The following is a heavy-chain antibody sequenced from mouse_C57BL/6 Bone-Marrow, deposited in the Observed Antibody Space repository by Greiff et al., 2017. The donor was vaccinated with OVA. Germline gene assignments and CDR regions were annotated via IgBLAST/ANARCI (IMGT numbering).Heavy chain of an antibody. J-gene: IGHJ2*01. V-gene: IGHV5-17*01. CDR1: GFTFSDYG. CDR2: ISSGSSTI. Sequence: EVKVVESGGGLVKPGGSLKLSCAASGFTFSDYGMHWVRQAPEKGLEWVAYISSGSSTIYYADTVKGRFTISRDNAKNTLFLQMTSLRSEDTAMYYCARQEKGGFDYWGQGTTLTVSS. CDR3: ARQEKGGFDY.